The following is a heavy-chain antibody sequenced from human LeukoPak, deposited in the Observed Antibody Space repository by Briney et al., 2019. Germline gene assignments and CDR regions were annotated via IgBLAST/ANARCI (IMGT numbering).Heavy chain of an antibody. CDR3: ARVGYCSGGSCYSGY. Sequence: GGSLRLSCAASGFTFSSYSMNWVRQAPGKGLERDSSISSSSSYIYYADSVQGRFTISRDNAKNSLYLQMNSLRAEDTAVYYCARVGYCSGGSCYSGYWGQGTLVTVSS. CDR2: ISSSSSYI. J-gene: IGHJ4*02. CDR1: GFTFSSYS. D-gene: IGHD2-15*01. V-gene: IGHV3-21*01.